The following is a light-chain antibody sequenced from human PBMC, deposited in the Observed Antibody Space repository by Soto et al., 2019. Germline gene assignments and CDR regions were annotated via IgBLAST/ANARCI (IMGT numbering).Light chain of an antibody. CDR3: SSYTSSITYV. Sequence: QSALTQPASVSGSPGQSITISCTGTSSDVGGYNYVSWYQQHPGKAPKHMIYEVNNRPSGVSTRFSGSKSGNTASLTISGLQAEDEADYYCSSYTSSITYVFGSGTKLTVL. CDR1: SSDVGGYNY. CDR2: EVN. J-gene: IGLJ1*01. V-gene: IGLV2-14*03.